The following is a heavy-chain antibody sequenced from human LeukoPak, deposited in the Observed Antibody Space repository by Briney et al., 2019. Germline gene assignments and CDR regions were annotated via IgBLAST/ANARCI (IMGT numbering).Heavy chain of an antibody. D-gene: IGHD3-9*01. J-gene: IGHJ3*02. Sequence: ASVKVSCKASGYTFTGYYMHWVRQAPGQGLEWMGWINPNSGGTNYAQKLQGRVTMTTDTSTSTAYMELRSLRSDDTAVYYCARSTLSTYYDILTGYSLLDAFDIWGQGTMVTVSS. V-gene: IGHV1-2*02. CDR1: GYTFTGYY. CDR2: INPNSGGT. CDR3: ARSTLSTYYDILTGYSLLDAFDI.